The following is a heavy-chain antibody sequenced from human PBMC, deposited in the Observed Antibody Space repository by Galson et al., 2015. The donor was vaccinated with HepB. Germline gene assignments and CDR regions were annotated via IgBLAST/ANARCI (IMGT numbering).Heavy chain of an antibody. CDR1: GFTFSSYS. V-gene: IGHV3-21*01. CDR2: ISSSRIYI. D-gene: IGHD6-13*01. Sequence: SLRLSCAASGFTFSSYSMHWVRQAPGKGLEWVSSISSSRIYIHYADSVKGRFTISRDNAKSSLYLQMNSLRAEDTAIYYCARGGGSSWYHDYWGQGALVTVSS. CDR3: ARGGGSSWYHDY. J-gene: IGHJ4*02.